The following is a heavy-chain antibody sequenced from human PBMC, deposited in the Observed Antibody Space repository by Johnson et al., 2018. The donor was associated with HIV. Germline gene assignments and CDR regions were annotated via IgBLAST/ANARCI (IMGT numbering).Heavy chain of an antibody. CDR3: ARGSWAFSI. V-gene: IGHV3-20*04. Sequence: VQLVESGGGLVQPGGSLRLSCAASGFTFSSYAMSWVRQAPGKGLEWVSGINWNGGSTHHADSVKGRFTISRDNAKNSLYLQMNSLRAEDTAVYYCARGSWAFSIWGHGTTVTVSS. CDR2: INWNGGST. CDR1: GFTFSSYA. D-gene: IGHD3-16*01. J-gene: IGHJ3*02.